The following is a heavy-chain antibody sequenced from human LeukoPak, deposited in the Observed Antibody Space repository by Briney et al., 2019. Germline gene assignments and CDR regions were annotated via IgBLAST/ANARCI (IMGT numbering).Heavy chain of an antibody. D-gene: IGHD3-16*01. J-gene: IGHJ3*02. CDR3: SRGRSAAFDI. CDR2: TYLRSKWYN. Sequence: PSQTLSLTCAISGDSVVTNNVAWNWIRQSPSRGLEWLGRTYLRSKWYNEYAVSVKSRITINSDTSRNHFSLKLNSVIPEDTAVYYCSRGRSAAFDIWGQGTMVTVSS. V-gene: IGHV6-1*01. CDR1: GDSVVTNNVA.